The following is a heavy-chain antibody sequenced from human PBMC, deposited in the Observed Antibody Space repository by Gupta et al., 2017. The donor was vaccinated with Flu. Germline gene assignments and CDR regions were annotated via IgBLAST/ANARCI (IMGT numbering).Heavy chain of an antibody. CDR3: ARAFDQRPALDY. Sequence: YGMNWVRQAPGKGLEWVSSISSSSSYIYYADSVKGRFTISRDNAKNSLYLQMNSLRAEDTAVYYCARAFDQRPALDYWGQGTLVTVSS. V-gene: IGHV3-21*01. D-gene: IGHD6-25*01. J-gene: IGHJ4*02. CDR1: YG. CDR2: ISSSSSYI.